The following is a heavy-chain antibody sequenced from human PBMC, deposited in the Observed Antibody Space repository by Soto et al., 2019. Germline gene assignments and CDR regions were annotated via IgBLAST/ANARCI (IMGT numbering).Heavy chain of an antibody. Sequence: GASVKVSCKASGYTFTSYGISWVRQAPGQGLEWMGWISAYNGNTNYAQKLQGRVTMTTDTSTSTAYMELRSLRSDDTAVYYCARENDTLTGRDAFDIWGQGTMVTVSS. D-gene: IGHD3-9*01. CDR3: ARENDTLTGRDAFDI. V-gene: IGHV1-18*01. J-gene: IGHJ3*02. CDR1: GYTFTSYG. CDR2: ISAYNGNT.